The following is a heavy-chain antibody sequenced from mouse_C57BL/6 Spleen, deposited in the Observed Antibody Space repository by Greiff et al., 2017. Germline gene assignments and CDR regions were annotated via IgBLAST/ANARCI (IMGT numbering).Heavy chain of an antibody. V-gene: IGHV1-53*01. D-gene: IGHD1-1*01. CDR2: IYPTNGET. J-gene: IGHJ2*01. CDR1: GYTFTSYW. Sequence: VQLQQPGAELVRPGASVKLSCKASGYTFTSYWMHWVKQRTGQGLEWIGNIYPTNGETNYNEKFKGKATLTVDKSSSTAYMQLGSLTSEDSAVXYCARARDYYYGSSLYYLDYWGQGTTLTVSS. CDR3: ARARDYYYGSSLYYLDY.